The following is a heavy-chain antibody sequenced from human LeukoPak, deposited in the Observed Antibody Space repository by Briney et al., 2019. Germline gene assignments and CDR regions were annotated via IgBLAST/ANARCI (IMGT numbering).Heavy chain of an antibody. CDR3: ARGTSSGSSYTYYFDY. CDR1: GYTFTSYA. CDR2: INAGNGNT. J-gene: IGHJ4*02. D-gene: IGHD1-26*01. Sequence: GASVMVSCKASGYTFTSYAMHWVRQAPGQRLEWMGWINAGNGNTKYSQKFQGRVTITRDTSASTAYMELSSLRSEDTAVYYCARGTSSGSSYTYYFDYWGQGTLVTVSS. V-gene: IGHV1-3*01.